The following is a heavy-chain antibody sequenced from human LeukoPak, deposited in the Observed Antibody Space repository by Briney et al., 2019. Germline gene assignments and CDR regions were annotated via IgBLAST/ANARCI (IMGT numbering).Heavy chain of an antibody. CDR3: ARLPTDLLAFDY. D-gene: IGHD2-8*02. Sequence: SETLSLTCTVSGGSISSYYWGWIRQPPGKGLEWIGSIYYSGSTYYAPSLKRRVTISVDTSKNQFSLNLSSVTAADTAVYYCARLPTDLLAFDYWGQGTLVTVSS. CDR2: IYYSGST. J-gene: IGHJ4*02. CDR1: GGSISSYY. V-gene: IGHV4-39*01.